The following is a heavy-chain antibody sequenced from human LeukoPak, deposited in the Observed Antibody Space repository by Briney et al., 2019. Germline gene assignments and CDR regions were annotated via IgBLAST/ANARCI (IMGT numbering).Heavy chain of an antibody. CDR2: INHSGST. V-gene: IGHV4-34*01. CDR3: ARRLRRAPFDY. Sequence: KSSETLSLTCAVYGGSFSGYYWGWIRQPPGKGLEWIGEINHSGSTNYNPSLKSRVTISVDTSKNQFSLKLSSVTAADTAVYYCARRLRRAPFDYWGQGTLVTVSS. CDR1: GGSFSGYY. J-gene: IGHJ4*02.